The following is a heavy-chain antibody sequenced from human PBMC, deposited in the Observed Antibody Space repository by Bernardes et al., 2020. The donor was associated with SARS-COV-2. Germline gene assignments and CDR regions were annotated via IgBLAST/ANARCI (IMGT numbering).Heavy chain of an antibody. J-gene: IGHJ4*02. D-gene: IGHD3-22*01. CDR1: GFTVSSNY. V-gene: IGHV3-53*01. Sequence: GGSLRLSCAASGFTVSSNYMSWVRQAPGKGLEWVSVIYSGGSTYYADSVKGRFTISRDNSKNTLYLQMNSLRAEDTAVYYCATFTYYYDSSGYYGGIYWGQGTLVTVSS. CDR2: IYSGGST. CDR3: ATFTYYYDSSGYYGGIY.